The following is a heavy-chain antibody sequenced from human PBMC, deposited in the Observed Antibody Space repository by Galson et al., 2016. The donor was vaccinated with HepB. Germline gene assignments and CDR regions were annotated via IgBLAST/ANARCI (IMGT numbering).Heavy chain of an antibody. CDR2: ISSSSSIV. CDR3: AGLLVPAASYYPYYGMDA. D-gene: IGHD2-2*01. J-gene: IGHJ6*02. V-gene: IGHV3-48*01. Sequence: SLRLSCAASGFSFSTYNMNWVRQAPGKGLEWVSYISSSSSIVYYADSVKGRFTISRDNAKNSLYLQMNSLRAEDTAVYYCAGLLVPAASYYPYYGMDAWGQGTTVTVSS. CDR1: GFSFSTYN.